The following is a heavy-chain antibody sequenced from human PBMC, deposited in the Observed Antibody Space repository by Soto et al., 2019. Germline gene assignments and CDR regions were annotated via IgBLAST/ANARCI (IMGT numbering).Heavy chain of an antibody. CDR2: IIPIFGTA. J-gene: IGHJ3*02. D-gene: IGHD6-6*01. V-gene: IGHV1-69*06. CDR3: VRNPTWGLGSSPLSAFDI. CDR1: GGTFSSYA. Sequence: QVQLVQSGAEVKKPGSSVKVSCKASGGTFSSYAISWVRQAPGQGLEWMGGIIPIFGTANYAQMFQGRVTITADKSTSTAYMELSSLRSEDTAVYYCVRNPTWGLGSSPLSAFDIWGQGTMVTVSS.